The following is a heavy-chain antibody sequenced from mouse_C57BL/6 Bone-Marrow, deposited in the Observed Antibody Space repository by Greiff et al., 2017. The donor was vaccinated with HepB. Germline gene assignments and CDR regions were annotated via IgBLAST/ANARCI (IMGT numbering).Heavy chain of an antibody. CDR1: GYSITSGYY. J-gene: IGHJ4*01. D-gene: IGHD2-1*01. Sequence: EVQLVESGPGLVKPSQSLSLTCSVTGYSITSGYYWNWIRQFPGNKLEWMGYISYDGSNNYNPSLKNRISITRDTSKNQFFLKLNSVTTEDTATYYCARERVYYYYAMDYWGQGTSVTVSS. V-gene: IGHV3-6*01. CDR2: ISYDGSN. CDR3: ARERVYYYYAMDY.